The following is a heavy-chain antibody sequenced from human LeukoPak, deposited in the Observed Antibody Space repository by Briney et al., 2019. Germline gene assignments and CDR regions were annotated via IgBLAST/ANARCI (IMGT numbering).Heavy chain of an antibody. CDR1: GYTFTGYY. D-gene: IGHD6-19*01. J-gene: IGHJ6*03. CDR2: INPNSGGT. CDR3: ARDGAVAGTGYYYMDV. Sequence: ASVKVSCKASGYTFTGYYMHWVRQAPGQGLEWMGWINPNSGGTNYAQKFQGRVTMTRDTSISTAYMELSRLRSDDTAVYYCARDGAVAGTGYYYMDVWGKGTTVTVSS. V-gene: IGHV1-2*02.